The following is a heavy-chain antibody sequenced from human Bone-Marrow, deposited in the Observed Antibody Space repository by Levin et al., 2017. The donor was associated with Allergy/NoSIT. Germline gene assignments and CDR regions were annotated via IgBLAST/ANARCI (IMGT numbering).Heavy chain of an antibody. V-gene: IGHV3-23*01. Sequence: LSLTCAASGFTFSSYAMSWVRQAPGKGLEWVSAISGSAGNTYYADSVKGRFTISRDNSKNTLYLQMNSLRAEDTAVYYCAKDMTTVTNTFWYFDLWGRGTLVTVSS. D-gene: IGHD4-17*01. J-gene: IGHJ2*01. CDR2: ISGSAGNT. CDR1: GFTFSSYA. CDR3: AKDMTTVTNTFWYFDL.